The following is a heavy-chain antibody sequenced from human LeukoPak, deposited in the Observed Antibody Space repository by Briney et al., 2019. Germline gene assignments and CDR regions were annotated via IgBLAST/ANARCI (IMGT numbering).Heavy chain of an antibody. Sequence: KPSETLSLTCTVSGGSISSYYWSWIRQPPGKGLEWIGYIYYSGSTNYHPSLKSRVTISVDTSKIQFSLKLSSVTAADTAVYYCARMETTVLAWNWFDPWGQGTLVTVSS. CDR3: ARMETTVLAWNWFDP. V-gene: IGHV4-59*01. D-gene: IGHD4-17*01. J-gene: IGHJ5*02. CDR2: IYYSGST. CDR1: GGSISSYY.